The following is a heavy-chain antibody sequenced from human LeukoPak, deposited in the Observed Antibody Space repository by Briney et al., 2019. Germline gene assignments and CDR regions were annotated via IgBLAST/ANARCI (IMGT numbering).Heavy chain of an antibody. CDR3: TRLGTVAVDYFDY. CDR2: IRSKANSYAT. D-gene: IGHD6-19*01. CDR1: GFTFSGSA. J-gene: IGHJ4*02. V-gene: IGHV3-73*01. Sequence: GGSLKLSCAASGFTFSGSAMHWVRQASGKGLEWVGRIRSKANSYATAYAASVKGRFTISRDDSKNTAYLQMNSLKTEDTAVYYCTRLGTVAVDYFDYWGQGALVTVSS.